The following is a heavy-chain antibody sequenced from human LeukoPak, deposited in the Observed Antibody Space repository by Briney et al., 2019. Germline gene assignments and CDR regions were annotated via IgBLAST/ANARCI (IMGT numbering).Heavy chain of an antibody. J-gene: IGHJ6*04. Sequence: GGSLRLSCAASGFTFSSYSMNWVRQAPGKGLEWVSSISSSSSYIYYADSVMGRFTISRDNAKNSLYLQMNSLRAEDTAVYYCARSDFWSGLIDVWGKGTTVTVSS. CDR2: ISSSSSYI. CDR3: ARSDFWSGLIDV. D-gene: IGHD3-3*01. V-gene: IGHV3-21*01. CDR1: GFTFSSYS.